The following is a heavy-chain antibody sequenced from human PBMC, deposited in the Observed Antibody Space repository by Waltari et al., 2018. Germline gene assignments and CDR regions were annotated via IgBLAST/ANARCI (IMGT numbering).Heavy chain of an antibody. J-gene: IGHJ5*02. Sequence: QVQLQESGPGLVKPSQTRSLTCTVSGGSISSGGYYWSWIRQHPGKGLEWIGYIYYSGSTYYNPARKSRVTISVDTSKNQFSLKLSSVTAADTAVYYCARGGEYCSGGSCYSFDPWGQGTLVTVSS. CDR3: ARGGEYCSGGSCYSFDP. CDR2: IYYSGST. CDR1: GGSISSGGYY. V-gene: IGHV4-31*03. D-gene: IGHD2-15*01.